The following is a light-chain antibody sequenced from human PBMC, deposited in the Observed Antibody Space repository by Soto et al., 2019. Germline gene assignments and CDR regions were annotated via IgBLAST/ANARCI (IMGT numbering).Light chain of an antibody. V-gene: IGLV2-14*03. CDR3: NSYRSSSTRYV. J-gene: IGLJ1*01. CDR2: DVS. Sequence: QSALTQPASVSGSPGQSITISCTGISSDVGGYNYVSWYQQHPGRAPKLLIYDVSNRPSGVSNRFSGSKSGNTASLTISGLQAEDEADYYCNSYRSSSTRYVFGSGTKVTVL. CDR1: SSDVGGYNY.